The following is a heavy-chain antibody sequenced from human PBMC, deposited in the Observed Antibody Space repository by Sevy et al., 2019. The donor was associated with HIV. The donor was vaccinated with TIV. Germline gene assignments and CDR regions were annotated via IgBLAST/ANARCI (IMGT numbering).Heavy chain of an antibody. V-gene: IGHV3-23*01. J-gene: IGHJ5*02. CDR2: ICGGDT. D-gene: IGHD2-21*01. CDR3: AKDGVSRNKLWDWFDP. Sequence: GESLKISCATSGFTFNIYAMSWVRQAPGKGLEWVSTICGGDTYYADSVKGRFTISMDDSKGAVYLQMNSLRADDTAVYYCAKDGVSRNKLWDWFDPWGQGTLVTVSS. CDR1: GFTFNIYA.